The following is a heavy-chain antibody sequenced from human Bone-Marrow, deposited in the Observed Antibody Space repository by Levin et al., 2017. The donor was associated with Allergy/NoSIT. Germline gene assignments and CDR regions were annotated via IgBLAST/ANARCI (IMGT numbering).Heavy chain of an antibody. Sequence: SQTLSLTCPVSGGSISSNNYYWGWIRQPPGKGLEWIGSIYYNGSTYYNPSLKSRVTILVDTSKNQFSLKLNSVTAADTAVYYCDSVIIWNQYYLDVWGQGTTVTVSS. D-gene: IGHD2/OR15-2a*01. CDR1: GGSISSNNYY. V-gene: IGHV4-39*07. CDR3: DSVIIWNQYYLDV. CDR2: IYYNGST. J-gene: IGHJ6*02.